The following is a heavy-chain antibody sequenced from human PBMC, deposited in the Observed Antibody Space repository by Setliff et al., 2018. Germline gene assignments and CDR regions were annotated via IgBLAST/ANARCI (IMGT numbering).Heavy chain of an antibody. D-gene: IGHD3-16*01. CDR3: TTDPSATFGGVIGAAFDM. Sequence: PGGSLRLSCAASGFTFSNAWMNWVRQAPGKGLEWVGRIKGKTDGLATDYAAPVKGRFTISRDDSTNKLYLQMNSLKTDDTAVYYCTTDPSATFGGVIGAAFDMWGQGTMVTVSS. V-gene: IGHV3-15*07. CDR2: IKGKTDGLAT. J-gene: IGHJ3*02. CDR1: GFTFSNAW.